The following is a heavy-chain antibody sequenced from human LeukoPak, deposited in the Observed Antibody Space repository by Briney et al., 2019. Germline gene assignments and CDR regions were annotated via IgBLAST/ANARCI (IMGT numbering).Heavy chain of an antibody. J-gene: IGHJ1*01. CDR3: AKTTAVATPPLYFQN. CDR2: ISGSGRSM. V-gene: IGHV3-23*01. CDR1: GFTFSSYA. D-gene: IGHD4-23*01. Sequence: QPGGSLRLPCAASGFTFSSYAMSWVRQAPGKGLEWVSSISGSGRSMYYADSVKGRFTISRDSSKNTLYLQMNSLRAEDTAVYYCAKTTAVATPPLYFQNWGQGTLVTVSS.